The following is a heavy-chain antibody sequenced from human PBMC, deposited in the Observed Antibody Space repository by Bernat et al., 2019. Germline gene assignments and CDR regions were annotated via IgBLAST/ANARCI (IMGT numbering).Heavy chain of an antibody. D-gene: IGHD3-16*01. J-gene: IGHJ4*02. CDR1: GFTFSSHG. V-gene: IGHV3-33*01. CDR3: ARGGLAPDY. CDR2: IWYDGSNK. Sequence: QVQLVESGGGVVQPGRSLRLSCAASGFTFSSHGMHWVRQAPGKGLGWVAVIWYDGSNKYYADSVKGRFTISRDNSKNTLYLQMSSLRAEDTAVYYCARGGLAPDYWGQGTLVTVSS.